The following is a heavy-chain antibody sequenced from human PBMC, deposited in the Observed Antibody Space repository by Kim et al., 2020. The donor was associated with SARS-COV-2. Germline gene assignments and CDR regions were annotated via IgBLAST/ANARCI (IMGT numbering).Heavy chain of an antibody. V-gene: IGHV3-53*01. CDR3: ARRGPRYYFDY. J-gene: IGHJ4*02. Sequence: AKSVKGPLTSSRDNSKNTLYLQMTSLRAEDTAVYYCARRGPRYYFDYWGQGTLVTVSS.